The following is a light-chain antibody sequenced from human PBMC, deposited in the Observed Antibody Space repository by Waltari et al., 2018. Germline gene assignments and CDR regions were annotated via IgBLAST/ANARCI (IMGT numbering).Light chain of an antibody. J-gene: IGLJ2*01. Sequence: QSALTQPPSASGSPGQSVTISCPGTSSDVGGYNFVSWYQHHPGKAPRLIIYEVSERPSVVPDRFSGSKSGNTASRTVAGLQAEDEADYYCSSYVANNNPVFGGGTKLTVL. CDR1: SSDVGGYNF. CDR3: SSYVANNNPV. CDR2: EVS. V-gene: IGLV2-8*01.